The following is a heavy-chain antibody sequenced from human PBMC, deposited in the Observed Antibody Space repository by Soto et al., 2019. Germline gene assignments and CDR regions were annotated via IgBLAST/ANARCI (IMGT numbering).Heavy chain of an antibody. CDR3: AKDFGSRSGSYSSFDY. CDR1: GFTFSSYG. CDR2: ISYDGSNK. J-gene: IGHJ4*02. Sequence: GXSLRLSCAASGFTFSSYGMHCVRQAPSKGLEWVAVISYDGSNKYYADSVKGRFTISRDNSKNTLYLQMNSLRAEDTAVYYCAKDFGSRSGSYSSFDYWGQGTLVTVSS. V-gene: IGHV3-30*18. D-gene: IGHD3-10*01.